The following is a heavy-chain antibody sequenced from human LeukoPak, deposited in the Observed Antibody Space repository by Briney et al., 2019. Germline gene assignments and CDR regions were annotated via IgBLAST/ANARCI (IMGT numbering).Heavy chain of an antibody. Sequence: SETLSLTCAVYGGSFSGYYWSWIRQPPGKGLEWIGEINHSGSTNYNPSLKSRVTVSVDTSKNQFSLKLSSVTAADTAVYYCAGGPGDYVWGSYRRFDYWGQGTLVTVSS. CDR1: GGSFSGYY. V-gene: IGHV4-34*01. CDR3: AGGPGDYVWGSYRRFDY. D-gene: IGHD3-16*02. J-gene: IGHJ4*02. CDR2: INHSGST.